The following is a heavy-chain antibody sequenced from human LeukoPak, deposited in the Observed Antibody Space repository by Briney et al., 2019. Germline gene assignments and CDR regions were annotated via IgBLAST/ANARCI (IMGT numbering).Heavy chain of an antibody. CDR2: ISYTGST. D-gene: IGHD5-12*01. J-gene: IGHJ4*02. CDR1: GGSVSSYY. V-gene: IGHV4-59*08. Sequence: KPSETLSLTCTVSGGSVSSYYWSWIRQPPGKGLEWIGYISYTGSTNYNPSLKSRVTISVDTSKNQFSLKLSSVTAADTAVYYCARHKATTIGWPSDYWGQGTLVTVSS. CDR3: ARHKATTIGWPSDY.